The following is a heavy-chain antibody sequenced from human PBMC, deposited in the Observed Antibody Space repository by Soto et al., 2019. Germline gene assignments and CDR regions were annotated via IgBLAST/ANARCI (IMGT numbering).Heavy chain of an antibody. Sequence: QVTLKESGPVLVRPTETLTLTCTVSGFSLSNARVSVGWIRQLPGKALEWLAHIFSNDEKAYSTSLKGRLTISKDTSKSQVVLTMTNVDPVDTATYYCARVSGGYYFAHDFWGQGTLVTVSS. CDR1: GFSLSNARVS. J-gene: IGHJ4*02. CDR2: IFSNDEK. CDR3: ARVSGGYYFAHDF. D-gene: IGHD1-26*01. V-gene: IGHV2-26*01.